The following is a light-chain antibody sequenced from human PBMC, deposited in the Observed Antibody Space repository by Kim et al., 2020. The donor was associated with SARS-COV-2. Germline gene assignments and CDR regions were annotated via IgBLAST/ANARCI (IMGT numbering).Light chain of an antibody. J-gene: IGKJ2*02. CDR2: ATY. V-gene: IGKV1-39*01. Sequence: SACVGDRVTITCQTSQSISTFLKWYQQKPGRAPVLVIYATYSLQSGVPSRFSDSRSGTNFTHTISSLQPEDCATYYCQQNYSAPCTFGQGTKLEI. CDR1: QSISTF. CDR3: QQNYSAPCT.